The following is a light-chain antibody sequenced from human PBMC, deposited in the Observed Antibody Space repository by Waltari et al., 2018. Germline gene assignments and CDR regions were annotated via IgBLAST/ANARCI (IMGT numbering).Light chain of an antibody. V-gene: IGLV8-61*01. Sequence: QTVVTQEPSLSVSPGGTVTLTCALSSGSLSTTSYATWYQQTPGQAPRTLVYKANARSSGVPDRFSGSSLGNIAALTITGAQADDESDYYCALYMGSGIWVFGGGTRLTVL. CDR3: ALYMGSGIWV. CDR1: SGSLSTTSY. J-gene: IGLJ3*02. CDR2: KAN.